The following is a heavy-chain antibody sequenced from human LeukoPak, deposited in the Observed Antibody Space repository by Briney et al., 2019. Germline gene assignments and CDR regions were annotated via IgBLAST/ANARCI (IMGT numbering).Heavy chain of an antibody. CDR2: IIPIFGTA. V-gene: IGHV1-69*13. Sequence: SVKVSCKASGGTFSSYAISWVRQAPGQGLEWMGGIIPIFGTANYAQKFQGRVTITADESTSTAYMELSSLRSEDTAVYYCARGGDIVVVPAAMTYGMDVWGQGTAVTVSS. CDR3: ARGGDIVVVPAAMTYGMDV. J-gene: IGHJ6*02. D-gene: IGHD2-2*01. CDR1: GGTFSSYA.